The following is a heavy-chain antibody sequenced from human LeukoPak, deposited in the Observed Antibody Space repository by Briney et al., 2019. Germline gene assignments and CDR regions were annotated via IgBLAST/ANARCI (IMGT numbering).Heavy chain of an antibody. D-gene: IGHD3-22*01. CDR3: ARDRKGNYETSGFYEEHWFFDL. J-gene: IGHJ2*01. Sequence: SETLSLTCAVYGGSFSGYYWSWIRQPPGKGLEWIGEINHSGSINYNPSLKSRVTISVDTSKNQFSLKLSSVTAADTAVYYCARDRKGNYETSGFYEEHWFFDLWGRGTLVTVSS. CDR2: INHSGSI. V-gene: IGHV4-34*01. CDR1: GGSFSGYY.